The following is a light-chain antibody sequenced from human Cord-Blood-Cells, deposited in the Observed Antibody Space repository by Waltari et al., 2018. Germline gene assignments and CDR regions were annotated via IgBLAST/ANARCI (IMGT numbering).Light chain of an antibody. CDR1: QDISNY. CDR3: QQYDNLRDGVT. J-gene: IGKJ4*01. Sequence: DIQMTQSQSSLSESVGDRLPITCQPSQDISNYLNWYQQKPVKAPKLLIYDASNLETGVPSRFSGSGSGTDFTFTISSLQPEDIATYYCQQYDNLRDGVTFGGGTKVEIK. CDR2: DAS. V-gene: IGKV1-33*01.